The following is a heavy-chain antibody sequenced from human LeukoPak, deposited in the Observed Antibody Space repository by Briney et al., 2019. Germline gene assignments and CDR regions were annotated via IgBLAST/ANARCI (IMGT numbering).Heavy chain of an antibody. Sequence: ASVKVSCKASGYTFTSYGISWVRQAPGQGLEWMGWISAYNGNANYAQKLQGRVTMTTDTSTSTAYMELRSLRSDDTAVYYCARGSGTTGEGAFDIWGQGTMVTVSS. CDR1: GYTFTSYG. V-gene: IGHV1-18*01. CDR2: ISAYNGNA. J-gene: IGHJ3*02. CDR3: ARGSGTTGEGAFDI. D-gene: IGHD1-7*01.